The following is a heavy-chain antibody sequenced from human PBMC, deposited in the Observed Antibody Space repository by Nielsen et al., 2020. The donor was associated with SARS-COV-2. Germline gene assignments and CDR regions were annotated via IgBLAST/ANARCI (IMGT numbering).Heavy chain of an antibody. Sequence: GGSLRLSCAASGFSFSDSSMNWVRQASGKGLEWLGRIKSKTNDYATQYPASVKGRFIISRDDSKNTAYLLMNSLKIDDTAMYYCTRVNPTSGSGFDAFDIWGQGTPVTVSS. V-gene: IGHV3-73*01. J-gene: IGHJ3*02. CDR3: TRVNPTSGSGFDAFDI. D-gene: IGHD6-19*01. CDR1: GFSFSDSS. CDR2: IKSKTNDYAT.